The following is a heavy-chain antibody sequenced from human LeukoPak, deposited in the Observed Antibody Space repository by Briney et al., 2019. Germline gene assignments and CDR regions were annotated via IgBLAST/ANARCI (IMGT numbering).Heavy chain of an antibody. D-gene: IGHD5-24*01. CDR3: AGEMAATSRAPGRYYDL. CDR2: ISSSSNYI. CDR1: GFTFSSYS. Sequence: GGSLRLSCEASGFTFSSYSMNWVRQAPGKGLEWVSAISSSSNYIYYTDSVKGRFTISRDNAKYSPYLQMNSLTAEDTAVYYCAGEMAATSRAPGRYYDLWGRGTLVTVSS. J-gene: IGHJ2*01. V-gene: IGHV3-21*01.